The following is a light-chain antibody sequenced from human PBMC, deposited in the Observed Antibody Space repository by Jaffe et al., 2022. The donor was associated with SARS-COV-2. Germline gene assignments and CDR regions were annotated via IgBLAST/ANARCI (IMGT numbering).Light chain of an antibody. V-gene: IGLV2-23*01. Sequence: QSALTQSASMSGSPGQSVTISCTGTTSDIGSYNFVSWYQQHPGKVPKLVIYEGNKRPSGVSSRFAGSKSGDTASLTISGLQAEDEADYYCCSYADSNTWVFGGGTKLTVL. CDR3: CSYADSNTWV. CDR1: TSDIGSYNF. J-gene: IGLJ3*02. CDR2: EGN.